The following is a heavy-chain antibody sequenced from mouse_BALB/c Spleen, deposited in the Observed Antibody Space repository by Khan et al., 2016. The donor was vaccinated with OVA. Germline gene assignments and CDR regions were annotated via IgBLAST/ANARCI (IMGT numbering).Heavy chain of an antibody. CDR1: GFNIKDTY. D-gene: IGHD1-1*01. V-gene: IGHV14-3*02. Sequence: EVQLQQSGAELVKPGASVKLSCTASGFNIKDTYIHWVKQRPEKGLEWIGRIAPANGNTEYDPKFKGKATIKADKSDKTSYLKLSSVTSEDPAVYCCAQPSYYPRNFDGWCPGTSVIVSS. CDR2: IAPANGNT. CDR3: AQPSYYPRNFDG. J-gene: IGHJ1*01.